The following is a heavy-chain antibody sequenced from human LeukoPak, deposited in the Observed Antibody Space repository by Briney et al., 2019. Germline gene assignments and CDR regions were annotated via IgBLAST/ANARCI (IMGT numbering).Heavy chain of an antibody. CDR1: GVSICSGSYY. J-gene: IGHJ5*02. CDR3: AGLLEMATPWFDP. D-gene: IGHD5-24*01. V-gene: IGHV4-61*02. CDR2: IYTSGSN. Sequence: TPSLTRTVSGVSICSGSYYWSSIRHPAGKGLEWIGRIYTSGSNNYNPSLKSQITISVDTTKNQFSLKLSSVTAADTAVYYCAGLLEMATPWFDPWGQGTLVTVSS.